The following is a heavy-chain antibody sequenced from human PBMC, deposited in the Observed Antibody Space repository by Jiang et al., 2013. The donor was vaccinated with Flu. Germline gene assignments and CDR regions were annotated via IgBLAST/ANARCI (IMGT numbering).Heavy chain of an antibody. J-gene: IGHJ6*02. CDR3: AAENYDSSGYGNYYYYGMDV. Sequence: SGFTFTSSAMQWVRQARGQRLEWIGWIVVGSGNTNYAQKFQERVTITRDMSTSTAYMELSSLRSEDTAVYYCAAENYDSSGYGNYYYYGMDVWGQGTTVTVSS. D-gene: IGHD3-22*01. CDR1: GFTFTSSA. V-gene: IGHV1-58*02. CDR2: IVVGSGNT.